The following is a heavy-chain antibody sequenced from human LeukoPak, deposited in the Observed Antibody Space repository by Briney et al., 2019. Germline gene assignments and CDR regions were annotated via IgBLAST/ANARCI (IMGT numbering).Heavy chain of an antibody. CDR3: ARDLYYYDSKSPLDY. Sequence: PGRSLRLSCAASGFTFSSYAMHWVRQAPGKGLEWVAVISYDGSNKYYADSVKGRFTISRDNSKNTLYLQMNSLRAEDTAVYYCARDLYYYDSKSPLDYWGQGTLVTVSS. D-gene: IGHD3-22*01. CDR2: ISYDGSNK. V-gene: IGHV3-30*01. J-gene: IGHJ4*02. CDR1: GFTFSSYA.